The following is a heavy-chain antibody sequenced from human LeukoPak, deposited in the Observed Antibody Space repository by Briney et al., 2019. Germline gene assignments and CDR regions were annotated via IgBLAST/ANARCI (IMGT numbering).Heavy chain of an antibody. D-gene: IGHD4-17*01. V-gene: IGHV1-2*02. CDR3: ARYGTVTTDFDY. Sequence: ASVKVSCKASGYTFTGYYIHWVLQAPGQGLEWMGWNNPNSGGTFYAQKFQGRVSMTRDTSISTAYMELNRLRSDDTAVYYCARYGTVTTDFDYWGQGTLVTVSS. CDR2: NNPNSGGT. J-gene: IGHJ4*02. CDR1: GYTFTGYY.